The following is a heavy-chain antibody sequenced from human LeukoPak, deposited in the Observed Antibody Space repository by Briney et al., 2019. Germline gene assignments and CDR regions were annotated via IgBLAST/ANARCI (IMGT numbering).Heavy chain of an antibody. D-gene: IGHD2-2*01. CDR3: ARLPYCSSTSCYHWFDP. J-gene: IGHJ5*02. CDR2: IYPGDSDT. CDR1: GYSFTSYW. Sequence: GESLKISCKGSGYSFTSYWIGWVRQMPGKGLEWMGIIYPGDSDTRYSPSFQGRVTISADKSISTAYLQWSSLKASDTAMYYCARLPYCSSTSCYHWFDPWGQGTLVTVSS. V-gene: IGHV5-51*01.